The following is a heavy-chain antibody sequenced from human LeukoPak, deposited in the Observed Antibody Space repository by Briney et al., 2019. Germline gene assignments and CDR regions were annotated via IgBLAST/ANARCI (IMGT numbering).Heavy chain of an antibody. CDR1: GFTFSSYW. Sequence: GGSLRLSCAASGFTFSSYWMHWVRQAPGKGLEWVSYISSSSSTILYADSVKGRFTVSRDNAKRSLYLQLNSLRDEDTALYYCVRDRFYGSGNYQNAGGCFDNWGQGTLVTVSS. CDR2: ISSSSSTI. CDR3: VRDRFYGSGNYQNAGGCFDN. J-gene: IGHJ4*02. D-gene: IGHD3-10*01. V-gene: IGHV3-48*02.